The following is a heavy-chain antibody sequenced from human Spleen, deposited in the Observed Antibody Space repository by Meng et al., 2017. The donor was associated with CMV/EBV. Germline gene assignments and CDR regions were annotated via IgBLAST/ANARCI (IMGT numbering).Heavy chain of an antibody. Sequence: SETLSLTCAVYGGSFSGYYWSWIRQPPGKGLEWIGEINYSGSTNYNPFLESRVTISEDTSKNQFSLKLTSVTAADTALYYCARGRDIAVVPAAMGDWFDPWGQGTLVTVSS. D-gene: IGHD2-2*01. CDR2: INYSGST. V-gene: IGHV4-34*01. CDR1: GGSFSGYY. J-gene: IGHJ5*02. CDR3: ARGRDIAVVPAAMGDWFDP.